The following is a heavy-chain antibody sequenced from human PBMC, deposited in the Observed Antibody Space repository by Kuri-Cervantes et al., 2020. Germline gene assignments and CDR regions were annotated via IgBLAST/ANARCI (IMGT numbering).Heavy chain of an antibody. Sequence: GGSLRLSCAASGFTFSSYAMSWVRQAPGKGLEWVSAISGSGGSTYYADSVKGRFTISRDNAKNSLYLQMNSLRVEDTAVYYCARSIRISAPGNYDSWGQGTLVTVSS. CDR2: ISGSGGST. V-gene: IGHV3-23*01. J-gene: IGHJ4*02. D-gene: IGHD6-13*01. CDR1: GFTFSSYA. CDR3: ARSIRISAPGNYDS.